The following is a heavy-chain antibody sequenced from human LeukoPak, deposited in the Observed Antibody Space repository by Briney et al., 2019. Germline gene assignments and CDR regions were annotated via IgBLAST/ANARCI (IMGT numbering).Heavy chain of an antibody. J-gene: IGHJ2*01. Sequence: GGPLRLSCAASGFTFSSYEMNWVRQAPGKGLEWVSYISGGGTTIYLADSVKGRFTISRDNSKNTLFLQMNSLRAEDTAVYYCAKKRGHSENGGYFDFWGRGTLVTVSS. CDR2: ISGGGTTI. V-gene: IGHV3-48*03. CDR1: GFTFSSYE. D-gene: IGHD1-26*01. CDR3: AKKRGHSENGGYFDF.